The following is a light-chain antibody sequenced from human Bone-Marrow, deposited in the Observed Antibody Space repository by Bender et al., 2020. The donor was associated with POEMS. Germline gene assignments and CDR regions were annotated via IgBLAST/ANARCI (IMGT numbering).Light chain of an antibody. V-gene: IGLV1-44*01. Sequence: QSVLTQPPSVSGTPGQRVTISCSGSGSNIGGYPVNWYQQLPGTAPKLIIYEVTKRPSGVSDRFSGSKSGYTASLTISGLQAEDEADYFCSSIAGARDHTVFFGGGTKLTVL. CDR2: EVT. CDR3: SSIAGARDHTVF. J-gene: IGLJ2*01. CDR1: GSNIGGYP.